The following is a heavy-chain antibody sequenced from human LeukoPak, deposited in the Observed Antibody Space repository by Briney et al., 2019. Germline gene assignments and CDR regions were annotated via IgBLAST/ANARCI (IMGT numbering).Heavy chain of an antibody. CDR3: TRDLGWLHYAD. D-gene: IGHD5-12*01. Sequence: GGSLRLSCAASGFTFSSYGMSWVRQAPGKGLEWVSGIGGSGGFITYYADSVKGRFTVSRDNSKNTLYLQMDSLRADDTAIYYCTRDLGWLHYADWGQGILVTVSS. CDR2: IGGSGGFIT. J-gene: IGHJ4*02. V-gene: IGHV3-23*01. CDR1: GFTFSSYG.